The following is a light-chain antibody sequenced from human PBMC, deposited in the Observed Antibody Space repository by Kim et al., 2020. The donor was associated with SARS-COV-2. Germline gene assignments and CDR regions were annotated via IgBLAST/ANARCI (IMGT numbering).Light chain of an antibody. V-gene: IGLV1-40*01. CDR3: QSYDSSLSGLV. CDR2: GNS. CDR1: SSNIGAGYD. J-gene: IGLJ2*01. Sequence: QSVLTQPPSVSGAPGQRVTISCTGSSSNIGAGYDVHWYQQLPGTAHKLLIYGNSKRPSGVPERFSGSKSGTSAPLAIAGLQAEDEADYYGQSYDSSLSGLVFGGGTKLTVL.